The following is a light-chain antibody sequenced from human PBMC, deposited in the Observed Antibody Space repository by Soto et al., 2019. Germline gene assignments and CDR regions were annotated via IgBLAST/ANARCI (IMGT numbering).Light chain of an antibody. CDR2: DVS. V-gene: IGLV2-14*03. Sequence: TQPAYGSRAPRLGIAISCTGVRTDVADGYDYVSWYQQHPGQAPQLMIYDVSNRPSGVSDRFSGSKSGNTASLTISGLQAGDQAEYYWTSYTSRNPFCIFGTGTKVTVL. CDR1: RTDVADGYDY. CDR3: TSYTSRNPFCI. J-gene: IGLJ1*01.